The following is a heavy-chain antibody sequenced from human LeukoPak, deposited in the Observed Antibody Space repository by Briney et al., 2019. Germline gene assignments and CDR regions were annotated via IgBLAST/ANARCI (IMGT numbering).Heavy chain of an antibody. J-gene: IGHJ3*01. V-gene: IGHV1-18*01. CDR2: VSSYNGNT. CDR1: GYTFTSYD. D-gene: IGHD4-23*01. CDR3: ARDAPRWRNAFDF. Sequence: GASVKVSCKASGYTFTSYDINWVRQAPGQGLEWMGWVSSYNGNTNYAQKFRGRVTMTRDTSTNTAYMELRSLRSDDTAVYFCARDAPRWRNAFDFWGQGTMVTVSS.